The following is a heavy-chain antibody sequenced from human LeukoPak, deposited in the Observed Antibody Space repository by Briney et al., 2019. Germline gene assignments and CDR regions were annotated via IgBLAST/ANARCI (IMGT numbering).Heavy chain of an antibody. J-gene: IGHJ6*03. CDR2: VYTSGST. Sequence: SETLSLTCTVSGASISTYYWNWIRQPPGEGLEWIGYVYTSGSTNFNPALKSRVTISLGTSKNQSSLKLPTVTAADTAVYYCARGAPSLYYYYMYIWGKGTSVTVSS. CDR1: GASISTYY. CDR3: ARGAPSLYYYYMYI. D-gene: IGHD3-16*01. V-gene: IGHV4-4*09.